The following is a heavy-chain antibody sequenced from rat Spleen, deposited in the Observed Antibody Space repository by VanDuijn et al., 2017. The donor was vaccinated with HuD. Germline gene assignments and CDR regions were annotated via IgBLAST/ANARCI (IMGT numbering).Heavy chain of an antibody. Sequence: EVQLVESGGGLVQPGRSLKLSCVASGFTFNYYWMTWIRQAPKKGLEWVASISSGGGGTYYPDSVKGRFTSSRNNAKSTLYLQMDSLRSEDTASYYCARHSRLTIASYFDYWGQGVMVTVSS. CDR1: GFTFNYYW. CDR2: ISSGGGGT. D-gene: IGHD1-2*01. J-gene: IGHJ2*01. V-gene: IGHV5-31*01. CDR3: ARHSRLTIASYFDY.